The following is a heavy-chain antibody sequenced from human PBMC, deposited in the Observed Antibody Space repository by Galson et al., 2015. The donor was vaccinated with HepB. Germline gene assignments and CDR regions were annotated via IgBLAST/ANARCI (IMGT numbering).Heavy chain of an antibody. D-gene: IGHD6-13*01. CDR2: TNHAGSP. Sequence: ETLSLTCAVSGGSFSGHYWTWIRQSPATGLEWIGETNHAGSPTYTPSPKSRVTISVDTSRRQVFLNLTSVTAADTALYYCARGGRIPAAGYFDSWGQGGLVTVSS. CDR1: GGSFSGHY. CDR3: ARGGRIPAAGYFDS. V-gene: IGHV4-34*01. J-gene: IGHJ4*02.